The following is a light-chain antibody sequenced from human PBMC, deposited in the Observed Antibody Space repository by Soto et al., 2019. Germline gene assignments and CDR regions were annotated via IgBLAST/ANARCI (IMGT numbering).Light chain of an antibody. V-gene: IGKV3-20*01. CDR1: QSVSDSY. CDR2: GAS. Sequence: EIVLTQSPGTLSLSPGERATLSCRASQSVSDSYLAWYHQKPGQAPRLLIYGASSRATGIPDRFSGSGSGTDSPITIRRLEHEDAAVYYCQQYGSSPSFGQGTRLEIK. J-gene: IGKJ5*01. CDR3: QQYGSSPS.